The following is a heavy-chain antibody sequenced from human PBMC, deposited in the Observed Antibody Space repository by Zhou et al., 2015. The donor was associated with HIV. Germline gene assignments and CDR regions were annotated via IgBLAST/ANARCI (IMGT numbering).Heavy chain of an antibody. Sequence: QVQLVQSGAEVKKPGSSVKVSCKASGGTFSSYTISWVRQAPGQGLEWMGRIIPILGIANYAQKFQGRVTITADKSTSTAYMELSSLRSEDTAVYYCARGDGYNSVDYWGQGTLVTVSS. CDR3: ARGDGYNSVDY. J-gene: IGHJ4*02. V-gene: IGHV1-69*02. D-gene: IGHD5-24*01. CDR2: IIPILGIA. CDR1: GGTFSSYT.